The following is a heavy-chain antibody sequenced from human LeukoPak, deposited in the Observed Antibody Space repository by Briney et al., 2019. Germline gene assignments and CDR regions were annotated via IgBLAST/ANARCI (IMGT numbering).Heavy chain of an antibody. V-gene: IGHV1-58*02. CDR1: GFTFTSSA. J-gene: IGHJ4*02. CDR2: IVVGSGNT. Sequence: PGASVKVSCKASGFTFTSSAMQWVRQARGQPLEWIGWIVVGSGNTNYAQNFQERVTIISDMSTSTAYMELGSLRSEDTAVYYCAADSTLRGVQIWGQGTLVTVSS. CDR3: AADSTLRGVQI. D-gene: IGHD3-10*01.